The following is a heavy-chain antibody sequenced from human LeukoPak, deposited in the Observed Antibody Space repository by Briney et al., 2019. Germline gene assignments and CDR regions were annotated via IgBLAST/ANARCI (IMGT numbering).Heavy chain of an antibody. CDR2: INGYNGKT. J-gene: IGHJ4*02. CDR1: GYTFTNYG. D-gene: IGHD2-21*01. Sequence: GASVKVSCKASGYTFTNYGISWVRQAPGQGLEWMAWINGYNGKTYYAQNFQGRVTMTTDTSTSTAYMELGNLRSDDTAVYYCARDPLYCGGDCYKSDVPLEGYWGLGTLVTVSS. V-gene: IGHV1-18*01. CDR3: ARDPLYCGGDCYKSDVPLEGY.